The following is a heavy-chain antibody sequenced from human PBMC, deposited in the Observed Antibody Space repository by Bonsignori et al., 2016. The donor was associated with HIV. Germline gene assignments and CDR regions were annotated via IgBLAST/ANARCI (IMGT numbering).Heavy chain of an antibody. J-gene: IGHJ5*02. V-gene: IGHV3-48*04. Sequence: EVQLVESGGGLVQPGGSLRLSCAGAGFTLSFYSTNWVRQAPGKGLEWVSFISSSTTIHYADSVKGRFSISRDNDKNSMYLQMNNLRAEDTAVYYCARDGPTLYDFGFDPWGQGTLVIVS. CDR1: GFTLSFYS. CDR2: ISSSTTI. D-gene: IGHD3-3*01. CDR3: ARDGPTLYDFGFDP.